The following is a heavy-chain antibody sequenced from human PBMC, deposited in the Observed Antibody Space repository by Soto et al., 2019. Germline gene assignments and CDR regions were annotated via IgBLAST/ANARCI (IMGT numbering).Heavy chain of an antibody. V-gene: IGHV3-49*03. D-gene: IGHD3-9*01. J-gene: IGHJ6*02. Sequence: GGSMRLSCTASGFTFGAYAMSWFRQATGKGLEWVGFIRSKAYGGTTEYAASVKGRFTISRDDSKSIAYLQMNSLKTEDTTVYYCTRSVSYYDILTGYSTLYGMDVWGQGTTVTVSS. CDR2: IRSKAYGGTT. CDR3: TRSVSYYDILTGYSTLYGMDV. CDR1: GFTFGAYA.